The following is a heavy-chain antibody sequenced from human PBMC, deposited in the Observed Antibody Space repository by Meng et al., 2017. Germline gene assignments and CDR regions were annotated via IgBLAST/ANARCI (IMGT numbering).Heavy chain of an antibody. J-gene: IGHJ5*02. CDR1: GGSFSGYY. D-gene: IGHD2-15*01. CDR2: INHSGST. Sequence: QVQLPEVGAGPLKPSGTLSLTCAVYGGSFSGYYWSWIRQPPGKGLEWIGEINHSGSTNYNPSLKSRVTISVDTSKNQFSLKLSSVTAADTAVYYCARGYCSGGSCYSNWFDPWGQGTLVTVSS. V-gene: IGHV4-34*02. CDR3: ARGYCSGGSCYSNWFDP.